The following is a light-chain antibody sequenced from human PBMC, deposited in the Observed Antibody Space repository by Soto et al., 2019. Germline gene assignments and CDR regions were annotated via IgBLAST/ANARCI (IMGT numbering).Light chain of an antibody. CDR2: EAT. J-gene: IGLJ1*01. CDR1: SSDVGSYGL. Sequence: QSALTQPASVSGSPGQSITISCTGTSSDVGSYGLVSWYQQHPGKAPQLIIYEATKRPSGVSPRFSGSKSGNTASLTVSGLQAEDEADYYCSSYAGSSNVFGTGTKLTVL. V-gene: IGLV2-14*02. CDR3: SSYAGSSNV.